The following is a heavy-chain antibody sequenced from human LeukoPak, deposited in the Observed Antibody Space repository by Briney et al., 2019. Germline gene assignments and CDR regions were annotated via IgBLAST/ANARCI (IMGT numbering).Heavy chain of an antibody. CDR2: MSSSGST. J-gene: IGHJ6*02. CDR3: ARLLDYGDPGYYGMDV. V-gene: IGHV4-4*07. CDR1: GASISLYY. D-gene: IGHD4-17*01. Sequence: KPSETLSLTCTVSGASISLYYWSWIRQPAGKGLEWIGRMSSSGSTNYNPSLKSRVTMSVDTSKNQFSLDLSSVTAADTAVYYCARLLDYGDPGYYGMDVWGQGTTVTVSS.